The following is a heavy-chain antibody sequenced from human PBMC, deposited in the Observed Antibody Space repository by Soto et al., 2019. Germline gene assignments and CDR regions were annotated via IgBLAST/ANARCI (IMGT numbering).Heavy chain of an antibody. D-gene: IGHD3-22*01. CDR2: INPNSGGT. CDR3: ARDYYDSSGPLDY. J-gene: IGHJ4*02. CDR1: GYTFTGYY. Sequence: ASVKVSCKASGYTFTGYYMHWVRQAPGQGLEWMGWINPNSGGTNYAQKFQGWVTMTRDTSISTAYMELSRLRSDDTAVYYCARDYYDSSGPLDYWGQGTLVTVSS. V-gene: IGHV1-2*04.